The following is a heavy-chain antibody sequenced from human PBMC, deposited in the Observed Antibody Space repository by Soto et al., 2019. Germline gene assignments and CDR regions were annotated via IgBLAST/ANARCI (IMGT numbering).Heavy chain of an antibody. V-gene: IGHV1-3*01. CDR3: ARGRGVIRNYYDMDV. CDR1: GYTFTNFS. CDR2: INAGSGYT. Sequence: QVQLVQSGAEVKKPGASVKISCEASGYTFTNFSIHWVRQAPGQRLEWMGWINAGSGYTKYSRRFQDRLIITRDRSASTAYMELSILRSEDTAMFYCARGRGVIRNYYDMDVWGQGTTVTVSS. J-gene: IGHJ6*02. D-gene: IGHD3-3*02.